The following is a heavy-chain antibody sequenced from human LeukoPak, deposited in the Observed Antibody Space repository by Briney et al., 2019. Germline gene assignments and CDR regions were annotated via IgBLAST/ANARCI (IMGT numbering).Heavy chain of an antibody. D-gene: IGHD3-10*01. J-gene: IGHJ2*01. Sequence: SETLSLTCAVYGGSFSGYYWSWIRQPPGKGLEWIGEINHSGSTNYNPSLKSRVTILVDTSKNQFSLKLSSVTAADTAVYYCARLTMVRGVIIDWYFDLWGRGTLVTVSS. CDR1: GGSFSGYY. CDR3: ARLTMVRGVIIDWYFDL. CDR2: INHSGST. V-gene: IGHV4-34*01.